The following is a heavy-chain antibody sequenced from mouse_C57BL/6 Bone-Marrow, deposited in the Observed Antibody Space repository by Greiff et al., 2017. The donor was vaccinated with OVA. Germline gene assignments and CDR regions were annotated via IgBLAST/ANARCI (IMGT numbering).Heavy chain of an antibody. CDR3: ARHEGTGTALYWYVDV. V-gene: IGHV1-62-2*01. CDR1: GYTFTEYT. J-gene: IGHJ1*03. Sequence: QVQLKESGAELVKPGASVKLSCKASGYTFTEYTIHWVKQRSGQGLEWIGWFYPGSGSIKYNEKFKDKATLTEDKSSSTVYMELSRLTSEDSAVYFCARHEGTGTALYWYVDVWGTGTTVTVSS. CDR2: FYPGSGSI. D-gene: IGHD4-1*01.